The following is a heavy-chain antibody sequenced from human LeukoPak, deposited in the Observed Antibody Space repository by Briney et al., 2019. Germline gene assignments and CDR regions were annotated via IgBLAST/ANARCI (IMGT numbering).Heavy chain of an antibody. CDR3: ARGEGARDGYNYEGPFYFDY. J-gene: IGHJ4*02. V-gene: IGHV4-39*07. Sequence: SETLSLTCTVSGGSIRSSYYYWSWIRQPPGKGLEWIGKINHSGSTNYNPSLKSRVTISVDTSKNQFSLKVSAVTAADTAVYYCARGEGARDGYNYEGPFYFDYWGQGTLVTVSS. D-gene: IGHD5-24*01. CDR1: GGSIRSSYYY. CDR2: INHSGST.